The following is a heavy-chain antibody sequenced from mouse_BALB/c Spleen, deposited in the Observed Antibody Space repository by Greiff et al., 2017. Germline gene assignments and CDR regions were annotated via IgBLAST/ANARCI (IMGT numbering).Heavy chain of an antibody. J-gene: IGHJ2*01. V-gene: IGHV1S137*01. CDR1: GYTFTDYA. CDR2: ISTYYGDA. D-gene: IGHD1-2*01. CDR3: ARGGTTATFYFDY. Sequence: QVQLKQSGAELVRPGVSVKISCKGSGYTFTDYAMHWVKQSHAKSLEWIGVISTYYGDASYNQKFKGKATMTVDKSSSTAYMELARLTSEDSAIYYCARGGTTATFYFDYWGQGTTLTVSS.